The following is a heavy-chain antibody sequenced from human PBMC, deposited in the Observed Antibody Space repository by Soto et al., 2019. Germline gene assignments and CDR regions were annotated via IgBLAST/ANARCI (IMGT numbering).Heavy chain of an antibody. V-gene: IGHV4-59*08. CDR2: IYYSRST. Sequence: SETLSLTCTVSGGSTSSYYWSWIRQPPGKGLEWIGYIYYSRSTNYNPSLKSRVTISVETSKTQFSLKLSSVTAADTAVYYCERQGYETPGNFDYWGQRTLVTVS. J-gene: IGHJ4*02. CDR1: GGSTSSYY. D-gene: IGHD3-3*01. CDR3: ERQGYETPGNFDY.